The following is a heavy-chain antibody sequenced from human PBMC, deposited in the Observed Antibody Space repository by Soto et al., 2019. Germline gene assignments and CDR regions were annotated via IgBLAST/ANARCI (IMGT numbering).Heavy chain of an antibody. J-gene: IGHJ4*02. Sequence: EVQLVEAGGGLVQPGGSLRLSCVASGFTFSNYWMHWVLQVPGKGPVWVSRINSDGTNTTYADSVKGRFTISRDNAKNTLWLQMNSLRAEDTAVYYCARNRWLDYWGQGTLATVSS. CDR2: INSDGTNT. D-gene: IGHD6-19*01. CDR1: GFTFSNYW. V-gene: IGHV3-74*01. CDR3: ARNRWLDY.